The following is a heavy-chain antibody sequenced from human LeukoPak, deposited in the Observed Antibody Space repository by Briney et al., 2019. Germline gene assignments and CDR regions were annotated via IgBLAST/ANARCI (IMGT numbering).Heavy chain of an antibody. D-gene: IGHD3-9*01. CDR2: INPNNGGT. CDR1: GYTFTGYY. Sequence: ASVKVSCKASGYTFTGYYMHWVRQAPGQGLEWMGWINPNNGGTNYAQKFQGRVTMTRDTSISTAYLELSRLRSDDTAVYYCARSPHILTGENFDYWGQGTLLTVSS. V-gene: IGHV1-2*02. J-gene: IGHJ4*02. CDR3: ARSPHILTGENFDY.